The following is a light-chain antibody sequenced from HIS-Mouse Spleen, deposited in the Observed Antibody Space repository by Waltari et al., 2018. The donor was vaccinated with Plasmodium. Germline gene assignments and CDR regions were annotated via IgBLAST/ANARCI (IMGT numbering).Light chain of an antibody. CDR2: AAS. Sequence: DIQMTQSPSSLSASVGDRVTITCRASQSISSYLNWYQQKPGKATKLLIYAASSLQSGVPSRFSGSGSGTDFTVTISSLQPEDFATYYCQQSYSTPMYTFGQGTKLESK. CDR1: QSISSY. J-gene: IGKJ2*01. CDR3: QQSYSTPMYT. V-gene: IGKV1-39*01.